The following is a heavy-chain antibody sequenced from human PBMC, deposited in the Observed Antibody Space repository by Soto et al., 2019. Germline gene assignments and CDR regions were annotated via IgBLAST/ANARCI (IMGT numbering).Heavy chain of an antibody. CDR2: IYYSGST. CDR1: VGSIISYY. J-gene: IGHJ4*02. V-gene: IGHV4-59*01. D-gene: IGHD3-9*01. Sequence: PSETLSLTCTFSVGSIISYYWSWIRQPPGKGLEWIGYIYYSGSTNYNPSLKSRVTISVDTSKNQFSLKLSSVTAADTAVYYCARVKAEYYDILTGYYGIDYWGQGTLVTVSS. CDR3: ARVKAEYYDILTGYYGIDY.